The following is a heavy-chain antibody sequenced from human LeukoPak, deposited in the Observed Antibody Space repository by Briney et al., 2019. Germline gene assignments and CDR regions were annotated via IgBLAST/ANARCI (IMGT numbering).Heavy chain of an antibody. CDR3: ARAPMGYCSGGSCFGMDV. CDR2: INHSGST. J-gene: IGHJ6*02. V-gene: IGHV4-34*01. CDR1: GGSFSGYY. Sequence: SETLSLTCAVYGGSFSGYYWSWIRQPPGKGLEWIGEINHSGSTNYNPSLKSRVTISVETSKNQFSLKLSSVTAADTAVYYCARAPMGYCSGGSCFGMDVWGQGTTVTVSS. D-gene: IGHD2-15*01.